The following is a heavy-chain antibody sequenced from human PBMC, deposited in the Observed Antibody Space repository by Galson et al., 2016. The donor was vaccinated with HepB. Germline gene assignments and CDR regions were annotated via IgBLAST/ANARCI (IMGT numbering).Heavy chain of an antibody. V-gene: IGHV3-7*03. Sequence: LRLSCAASGFTFSRHWMTWVRQGPGKGLEWVANTNEDTRRTFYADSVKGRFTVSRDNAKNSLYLHMYDLGGDDTAVYFCAREGRCTAGSGYTDYWGQGTLVNVSS. CDR1: GFTFSRHW. CDR3: AREGRCTAGSGYTDY. D-gene: IGHD3-22*01. CDR2: TNEDTRRT. J-gene: IGHJ4*02.